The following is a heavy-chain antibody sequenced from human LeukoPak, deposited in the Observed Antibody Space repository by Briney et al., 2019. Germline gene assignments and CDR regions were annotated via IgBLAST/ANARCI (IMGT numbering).Heavy chain of an antibody. J-gene: IGHJ4*02. V-gene: IGHV3-53*01. CDR3: ARGLGYCTSTTCLLPFDY. D-gene: IGHD2-2*01. CDR2: IYSGGST. Sequence: GGSLRLSCAASGFTVSTYYMTWVRQAPGKGLECVSVIYSGGSTYHADSVKGRFTVSRDNSKNTLYLQMNSLRAEDTAMYYCARGLGYCTSTTCLLPFDYWGQGTLVTVSS. CDR1: GFTVSTYY.